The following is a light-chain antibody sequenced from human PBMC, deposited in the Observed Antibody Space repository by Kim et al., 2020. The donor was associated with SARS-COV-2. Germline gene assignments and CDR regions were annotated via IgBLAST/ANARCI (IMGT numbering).Light chain of an antibody. CDR3: QQYAYWRA. CDR1: QGISSN. CDR2: DAS. Sequence: EIVMTQSPATLSLSPGERATLSCRASQGISSNLAWYQQKPGQAPRVLIYDASARATGIPARFSGSGSGTDFTLTISNVQSEDFAVYYCQQYAYWRAFGQGTRLEIK. V-gene: IGKV3-15*01. J-gene: IGKJ5*01.